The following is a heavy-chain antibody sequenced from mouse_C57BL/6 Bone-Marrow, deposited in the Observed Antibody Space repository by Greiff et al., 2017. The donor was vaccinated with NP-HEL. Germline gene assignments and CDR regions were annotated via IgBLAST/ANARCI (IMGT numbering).Heavy chain of an antibody. CDR3: AISDGCPWLYYFDY. J-gene: IGHJ2*01. D-gene: IGHD2-3*01. CDR1: GYAFSSSW. V-gene: IGHV1-82*01. CDR2: IYPGDGGT. Sequence: VQLQQPGPELVKPGASVKFSCKASGYAFSSSWMNWVKQRPGKGLEWIGRIYPGDGGTNYNGKFKGKATLTADKSSSTAYMQLSSLTSEDSAVYSVAISDGCPWLYYFDYWGKGTTVTVSS.